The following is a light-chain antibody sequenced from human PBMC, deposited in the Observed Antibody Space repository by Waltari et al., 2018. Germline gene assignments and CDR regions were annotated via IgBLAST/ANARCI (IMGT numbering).Light chain of an antibody. CDR2: GAS. V-gene: IGKV3D-15*01. J-gene: IGKJ1*01. CDR3: QQYNNWPRWT. Sequence: EIVMTQSPATLSVSPGERATLSCRASHSVSSNLAWYQQKPGQAPRLLIYGASTRATGIPARFSGSGSGTEFTLTISSLQSEDFAVYYCQQYNNWPRWTFGQGTKVEIK. CDR1: HSVSSN.